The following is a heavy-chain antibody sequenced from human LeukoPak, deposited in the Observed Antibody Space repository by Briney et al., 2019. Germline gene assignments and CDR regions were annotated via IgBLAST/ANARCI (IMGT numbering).Heavy chain of an antibody. CDR2: IKQDGSEK. J-gene: IGHJ6*02. CDR3: ASDERHFYDSSGYYGMDV. CDR1: GFTFSSYW. V-gene: IGHV3-7*01. Sequence: GGSLRLSCAASGFTFSSYWMSWVRQAPGKGLEWVANIKQDGSEKYYVDSVKGRFTISRDNAKNSLCLQMNSLRAEATAVYQCASDERHFYDSSGYYGMDVWGQGTTVTVSS. D-gene: IGHD3-22*01.